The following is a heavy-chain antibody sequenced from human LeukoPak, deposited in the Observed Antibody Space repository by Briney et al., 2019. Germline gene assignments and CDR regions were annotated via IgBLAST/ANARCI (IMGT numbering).Heavy chain of an antibody. J-gene: IGHJ3*02. D-gene: IGHD1-26*01. CDR1: GGSISSYY. V-gene: IGHV4-59*01. CDR3: ARGLGAFDI. Sequence: SETLSLTCTVSGGSISSYYWSWIWQPPGKGLEWIGYIYYSGSTNYNPSLKSRVTISVDTSKNQFSLELSSVTAADTAVYYCARGLGAFDIWGQGTMVTVSS. CDR2: IYYSGST.